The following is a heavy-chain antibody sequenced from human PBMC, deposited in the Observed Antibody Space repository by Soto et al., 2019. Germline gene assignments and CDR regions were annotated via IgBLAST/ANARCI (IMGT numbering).Heavy chain of an antibody. CDR1: GYTFTGYY. V-gene: IGHV1-2*02. Sequence: ASVKVSCKASGYTFTGYYMHWVRQAPGQGLEWMGWINPNSGGTNHAQKFQGRVTMTRDASISTAYMELSRLRSDDTAVYYCTSYTAVAGTLDFDYWGQGTLVTVSS. CDR3: TSYTAVAGTLDFDY. CDR2: INPNSGGT. J-gene: IGHJ4*02. D-gene: IGHD6-19*01.